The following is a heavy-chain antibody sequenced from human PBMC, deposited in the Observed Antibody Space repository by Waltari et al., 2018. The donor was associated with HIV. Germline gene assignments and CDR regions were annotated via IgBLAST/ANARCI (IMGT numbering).Heavy chain of an antibody. CDR1: GGSISSGGYH. Sequence: QVQLQESGPGLVKPSQTLSLTCTVSGGSISSGGYHWSWIRQHPGKGLEWIGYIYYSGSTYYNPSLKSRVTISVDTSKNQFSLKLSSVTAADTAVYYCARRAEDSSGVGPTYYFDYWGQGTLVTVSS. D-gene: IGHD2-15*01. CDR3: ARRAEDSSGVGPTYYFDY. CDR2: IYYSGST. J-gene: IGHJ4*02. V-gene: IGHV4-31*03.